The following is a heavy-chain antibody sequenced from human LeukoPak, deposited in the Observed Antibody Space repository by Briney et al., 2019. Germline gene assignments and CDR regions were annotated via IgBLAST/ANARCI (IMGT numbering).Heavy chain of an antibody. J-gene: IGHJ4*02. V-gene: IGHV3-23*01. D-gene: IGHD6-13*01. CDR3: AKAPYSSSWYHFDY. CDR1: GFTFSTYA. CDR2: ISGSVGDT. Sequence: GGSLRLSCAASGFTFSTYAMSWVRQAPGKGLEWVSVISGSVGDTYYADSVKGRFYISRDSSKNTLYLQMDSLRADDTAVYYCAKAPYSSSWYHFDYWGQGTLVTVSS.